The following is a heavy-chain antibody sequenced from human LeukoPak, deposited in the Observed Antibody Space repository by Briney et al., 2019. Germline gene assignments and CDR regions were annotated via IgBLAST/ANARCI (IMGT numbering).Heavy chain of an antibody. V-gene: IGHV1-46*01. Sequence: GASVKVFCKASGYTFTSYYMHWVRQAPGQGLGWMGIINPSGGSTSYAQKFQGRVTMTRDTSTSTVYMELSSLRSEDTAVYYCARENIVVVPAAHEYYFDYWGEGTLVTVSS. CDR3: ARENIVVVPAAHEYYFDY. CDR1: GYTFTSYY. J-gene: IGHJ4*02. D-gene: IGHD2-2*01. CDR2: INPSGGST.